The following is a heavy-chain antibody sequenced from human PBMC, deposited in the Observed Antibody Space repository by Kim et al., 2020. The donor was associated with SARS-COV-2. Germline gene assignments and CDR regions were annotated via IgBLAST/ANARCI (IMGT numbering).Heavy chain of an antibody. CDR3: ARGLGDYGDYFDY. J-gene: IGHJ4*02. V-gene: IGHV3-33*05. CDR1: GFTFSSYG. CDR2: ISYDGSNK. Sequence: GGSLRLSCAASGFTFSSYGMHWVRQAPGKGLEWVAVISYDGSNKYYADSVKGRFTISRDNSKNTLYLQMNSLRAEDTAVYYCARGLGDYGDYFDYWGQGT. D-gene: IGHD4-17*01.